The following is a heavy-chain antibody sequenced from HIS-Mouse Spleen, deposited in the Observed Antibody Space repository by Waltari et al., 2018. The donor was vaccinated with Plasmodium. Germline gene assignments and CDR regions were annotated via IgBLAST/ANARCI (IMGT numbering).Heavy chain of an antibody. CDR1: GFTFSSYW. CDR2: KKQVGTEK. Sequence: EVQLVESGGGLVQPGGSLRLSCAASGFTFSSYWMSWVRQAPGKGRGWGGNKKQVGTEKYYVDAVKGRFTISRDNAKNSLYLQMNSLRAEDTAVYYCASSWYWYFDLWGRGTLVTVSS. D-gene: IGHD6-13*01. V-gene: IGHV3-7*01. J-gene: IGHJ2*01. CDR3: ASSWYWYFDL.